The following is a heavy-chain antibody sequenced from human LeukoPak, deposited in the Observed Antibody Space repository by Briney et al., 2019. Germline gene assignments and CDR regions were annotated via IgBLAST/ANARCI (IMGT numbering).Heavy chain of an antibody. CDR2: INPNSGST. V-gene: IGHV1-2*02. CDR3: ARVTLYAGMGNDY. Sequence: ASVKVSCKASGYTFTGYYMHWVRQAPGQGLEWMGWINPNSGSTNYAQKFQGRVTMTRDTSISTAYMELSRLRSDDTAVYYCARVTLYAGMGNDYWGQGTLVTVSS. D-gene: IGHD3-16*01. J-gene: IGHJ4*02. CDR1: GYTFTGYY.